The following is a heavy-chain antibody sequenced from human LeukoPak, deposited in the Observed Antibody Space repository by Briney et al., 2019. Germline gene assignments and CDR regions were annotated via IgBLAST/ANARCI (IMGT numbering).Heavy chain of an antibody. Sequence: SGGSLRLSCAASGFTVSSNYMTWVRQAPGKGLEWVANIKQDGSEKYYVDSVKGRFTISRDNAKNSLYLQMNSLRAEDTAVYYCARAQKYYYGSGSYYSISDWGQGTLVTVSS. V-gene: IGHV3-7*04. CDR1: GFTVSSNY. D-gene: IGHD3-10*01. CDR3: ARAQKYYYGSGSYYSISD. J-gene: IGHJ4*02. CDR2: IKQDGSEK.